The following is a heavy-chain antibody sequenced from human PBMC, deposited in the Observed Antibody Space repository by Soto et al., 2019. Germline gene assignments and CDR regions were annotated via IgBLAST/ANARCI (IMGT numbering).Heavy chain of an antibody. CDR1: GYSFTSYW. Sequence: GESLKISCKGSGYSFTSYWIGWVRQMPGKGLEWMGIIYPGDSDTRYSPSFQGQVTISADKSISTAYLQWSSLKASDTAMYYCARLYYYDSSGYYPYYYYGMDVWGQGTTVTVSS. D-gene: IGHD3-22*01. CDR2: IYPGDSDT. V-gene: IGHV5-51*01. CDR3: ARLYYYDSSGYYPYYYYGMDV. J-gene: IGHJ6*02.